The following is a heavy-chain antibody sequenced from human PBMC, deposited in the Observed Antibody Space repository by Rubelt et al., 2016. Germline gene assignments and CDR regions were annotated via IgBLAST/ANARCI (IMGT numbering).Heavy chain of an antibody. CDR2: LTHSGAII. CDR1: GFAFSSYS. D-gene: IGHD4-17*01. J-gene: IGHJ4*02. Sequence: EVQLVESGGGLVQPGGSLRLSCAASGFAFSSYSMKWVRPAPGTGLEWVTYLTHSGAIIYYADPVKGPFTVSTDNAQGTLCLKMNRLRAEDTAVYYCATGLREAFDLWGQGTLVTVS. V-gene: IGHV3-48*04. CDR3: ATGLREAFDL.